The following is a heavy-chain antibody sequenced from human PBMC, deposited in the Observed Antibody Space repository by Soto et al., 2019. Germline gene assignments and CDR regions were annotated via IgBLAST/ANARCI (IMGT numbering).Heavy chain of an antibody. CDR1: GGSFSGYY. CDR2: INHSGST. CDR3: ARRGTTGDCSGDTCYSGPLAI. V-gene: IGHV4-34*01. J-gene: IGHJ3*02. Sequence: SETLSHTCAVYGGSFSGYYWSWIRQPPGKGLEWIVEINHSGSTNYNPSLKSRVTISVDTSKNQFSLKLSSVTAADTAVYYCARRGTTGDCSGDTCYSGPLAIWAQGTMVTFSS. D-gene: IGHD2-15*01.